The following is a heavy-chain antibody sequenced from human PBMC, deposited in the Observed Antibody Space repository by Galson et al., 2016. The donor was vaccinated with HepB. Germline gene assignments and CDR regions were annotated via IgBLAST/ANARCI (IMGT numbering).Heavy chain of an antibody. CDR2: IHSKSDGGAT. D-gene: IGHD1-26*01. CDR1: GFTFSSYA. V-gene: IGHV3-15*01. J-gene: IGHJ4*02. CDR3: VTDLEQSGSYIY. Sequence: SLRLSCAASGFTFSSYAMHWVRQAPGKGLEWVGRIHSKSDGGATEYSPPVKGRFSLSRDDSRKTLYLQMNSLKRDDTGVYYCVTDLEQSGSYIYWGQGTLVTVFS.